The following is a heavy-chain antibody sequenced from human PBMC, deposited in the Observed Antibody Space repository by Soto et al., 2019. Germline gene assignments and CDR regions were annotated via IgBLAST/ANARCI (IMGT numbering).Heavy chain of an antibody. D-gene: IGHD3-10*01. V-gene: IGHV4-34*01. J-gene: IGHJ4*02. Sequence: SETLSLTCAVYGGSFSGYYWSWIRQPPGKGLEWIGEINHSGSINYNPSLKSRVTISVDTSKNQFSLKLSSVTAADTAVYYCARVLGITMVRGVIITSPGFDYWGQGTLVTVSS. CDR1: GGSFSGYY. CDR2: INHSGSI. CDR3: ARVLGITMVRGVIITSPGFDY.